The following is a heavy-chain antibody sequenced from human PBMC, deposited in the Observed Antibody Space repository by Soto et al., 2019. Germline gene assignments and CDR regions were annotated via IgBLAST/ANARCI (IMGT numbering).Heavy chain of an antibody. V-gene: IGHV1-69*02. CDR2: IIPILGIA. J-gene: IGHJ4*02. Sequence: SVKVSCKASGGTFSSYTISWVRQAPGQGLEWMGRIIPILGIANYAQKFQGRVTITADKSTSTAYMELSSLRSEDTAVYYCASSVYCSGGSCYSFDYWGQGTLVTVSS. CDR1: GGTFSSYT. CDR3: ASSVYCSGGSCYSFDY. D-gene: IGHD2-15*01.